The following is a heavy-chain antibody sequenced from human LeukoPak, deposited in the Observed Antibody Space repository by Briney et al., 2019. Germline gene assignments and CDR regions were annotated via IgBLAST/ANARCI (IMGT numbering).Heavy chain of an antibody. Sequence: AGGSLRLSCAASGFTFSSYSMNWVRQAPGKGLEWVSSISSSSSYIYYADSVKGRFTISRDNAKNSLYLQMNSLRAEDTAVYYCARGRIAVAAYYFDYWGQGTLVTVSS. CDR3: ARGRIAVAAYYFDY. CDR2: ISSSSSYI. V-gene: IGHV3-21*01. D-gene: IGHD6-19*01. J-gene: IGHJ4*02. CDR1: GFTFSSYS.